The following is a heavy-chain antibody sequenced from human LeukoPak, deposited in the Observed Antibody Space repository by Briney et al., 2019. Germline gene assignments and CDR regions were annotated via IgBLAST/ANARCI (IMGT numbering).Heavy chain of an antibody. CDR3: VRIMIEVVPDY. V-gene: IGHV3-23*01. Sequence: WGSLRLSCAASGFTFAIHAMTWVRQATGKGLEGVSGLSGDGASTHYAESVKGQFTISRDNAKNSLYLQMNSLRAEDTAVYFCVRIMIEVVPDYWGQGTLVTVSS. J-gene: IGHJ4*02. D-gene: IGHD3-22*01. CDR1: GFTFAIHA. CDR2: LSGDGAST.